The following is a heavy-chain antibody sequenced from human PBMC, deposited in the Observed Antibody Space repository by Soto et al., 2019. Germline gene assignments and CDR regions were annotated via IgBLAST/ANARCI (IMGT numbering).Heavy chain of an antibody. CDR1: GGSFSGYY. CDR2: INHSGGT. CDR3: ARLRWEQPWVFDY. V-gene: IGHV4-34*02. J-gene: IGHJ4*02. Sequence: QVQLQQWGAGLLKPSETLSLTCAVYGGSFSGYYWSWSRQPPVKGLEWIGEINHSGGTNYNPSLKSRVTISVDTSKNQFSLKLSSVTAADTAVFYCARLRWEQPWVFDYWGQGTLVTVSS. D-gene: IGHD1-26*01.